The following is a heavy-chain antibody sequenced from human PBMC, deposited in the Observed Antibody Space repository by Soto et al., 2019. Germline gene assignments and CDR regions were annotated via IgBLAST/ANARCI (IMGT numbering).Heavy chain of an antibody. D-gene: IGHD2-2*02. V-gene: IGHV3-48*04. CDR3: ARGSRDCSSTSCYTWGYYYYGMDV. CDR2: ISSSGSTI. Sequence: PGGSLRLSCAASGFTFSSYSMNWVRQAPGKGLEWVSYISSSGSTIYYADPVKGRFTISRDNAKNSLYLQMNSLRAEDTAVYYCARGSRDCSSTSCYTWGYYYYGMDVWGQGTTVTVSS. CDR1: GFTFSSYS. J-gene: IGHJ6*02.